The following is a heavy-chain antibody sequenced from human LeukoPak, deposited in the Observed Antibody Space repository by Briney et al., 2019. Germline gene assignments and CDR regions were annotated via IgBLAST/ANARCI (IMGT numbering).Heavy chain of an antibody. Sequence: SETLSLTCAVYGGSFSGYYWSWIRQPPGKGLEWIGEINHSGSTNYNPSLKSRVTISVDTSKNQFSLKLSSVTAADTAVYYCARERYQPLVAFDIWGQGTMVTVSS. CDR1: GGSFSGYY. J-gene: IGHJ3*02. CDR2: INHSGST. D-gene: IGHD2-2*01. V-gene: IGHV4-34*01. CDR3: ARERYQPLVAFDI.